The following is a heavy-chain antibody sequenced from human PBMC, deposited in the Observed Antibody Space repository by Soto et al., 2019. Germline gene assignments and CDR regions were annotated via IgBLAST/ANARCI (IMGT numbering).Heavy chain of an antibody. CDR3: AIDLNGYCSGGSCYTTVY. J-gene: IGHJ4*02. V-gene: IGHV3-23*01. D-gene: IGHD2-15*01. Sequence: EVQLLESGGGLEQPGGSLRLSCAASGFTFSSYAMSWVRQAPGKGLEWVSAISGSGGSTYYADSVKGRFTISRDNSKNTLYLQMNSLRAEDTAVYYCAIDLNGYCSGGSCYTTVYWGQGTLVTVSS. CDR1: GFTFSSYA. CDR2: ISGSGGST.